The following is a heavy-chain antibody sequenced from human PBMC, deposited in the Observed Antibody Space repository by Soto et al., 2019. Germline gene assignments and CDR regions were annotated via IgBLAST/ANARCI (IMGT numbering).Heavy chain of an antibody. J-gene: IGHJ4*02. CDR3: AHAHGGRSLY. Sequence: SGPTLVNPTQTLTLTCTFSGFSLPTDRVGVGWIRQPPGEALEWLAVIYWDDTKTYRPSLESRLTITKDSSKNQVALTMTNMDSVDTATHYCAHAHGGRSLYWGQGTLVTVSS. V-gene: IGHV2-5*02. CDR2: IYWDDTK. D-gene: IGHD1-26*01. CDR1: GFSLPTDRVG.